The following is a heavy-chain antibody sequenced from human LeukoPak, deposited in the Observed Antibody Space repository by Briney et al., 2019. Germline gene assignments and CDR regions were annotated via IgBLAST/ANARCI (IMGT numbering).Heavy chain of an antibody. V-gene: IGHV3-11*01. CDR3: ATGPCSGGSCYTDY. CDR1: GFTFNDYY. CDR2: ISSSGSTI. Sequence: PGGSLTLSCAASGFTFNDYYMSWIRQAPGKGLEWVSYISSSGSTIYYADSEKGRFTISRDNAKNSLYLPMNSLRAEDTAVYYCATGPCSGGSCYTDYWGQGTLVTVSS. J-gene: IGHJ4*02. D-gene: IGHD2-15*01.